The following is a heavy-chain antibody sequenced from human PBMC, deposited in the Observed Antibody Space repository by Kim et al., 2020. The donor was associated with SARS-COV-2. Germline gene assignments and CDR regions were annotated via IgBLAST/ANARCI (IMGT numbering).Heavy chain of an antibody. Sequence: ASVKVSCKASGYTFTSYGISWVRQAPGQGLEWMGWISAYNGNTNYAQKLQGRVTMTTDTSTSTAYMELRSLRSDDTAVYYCARRAWGYRTTNRFDPWGQGTLVTVSS. V-gene: IGHV1-18*04. D-gene: IGHD2-8*01. CDR1: GYTFTSYG. CDR3: ARRAWGYRTTNRFDP. CDR2: ISAYNGNT. J-gene: IGHJ5*02.